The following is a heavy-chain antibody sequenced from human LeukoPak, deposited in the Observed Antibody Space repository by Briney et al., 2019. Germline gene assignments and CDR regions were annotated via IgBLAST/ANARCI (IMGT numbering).Heavy chain of an antibody. CDR2: INAGNGNT. Sequence: ASVKVSCKASGYTFTSYAMHWVRQAPGQRLEWMGWINAGNGNTKYSQEFQGRVTITRDTSASTAYMELSSLRSEDMAVYYCASATGPCPLCFDYWGQGTLVTVSS. J-gene: IGHJ4*02. CDR1: GYTFTSYA. D-gene: IGHD2-2*01. V-gene: IGHV1-3*03. CDR3: ASATGPCPLCFDY.